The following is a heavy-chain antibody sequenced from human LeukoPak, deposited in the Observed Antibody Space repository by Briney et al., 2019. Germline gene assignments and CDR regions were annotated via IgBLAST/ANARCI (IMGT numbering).Heavy chain of an antibody. CDR2: IKHSGST. D-gene: IGHD2-2*01. CDR1: GESFSGYY. V-gene: IGHV4-34*01. J-gene: IGHJ6*02. CDR3: ARGQIVVVPAARGYYYYGMDV. Sequence: PSETLSLTCAVYGESFSGYYWSWVRQPPGKGLEWVGEIKHSGSTNYNPSLKSRVTIAVDTSKNQFSLKLSSVTAADTAVYYCARGQIVVVPAARGYYYYGMDVWGQGTTVTVSS.